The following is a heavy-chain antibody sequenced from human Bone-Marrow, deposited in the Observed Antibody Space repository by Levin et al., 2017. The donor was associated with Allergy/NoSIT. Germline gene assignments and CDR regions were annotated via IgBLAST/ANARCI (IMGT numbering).Heavy chain of an antibody. CDR2: ISWNSGSI. J-gene: IGHJ3*02. CDR1: GFTFDDYA. CDR3: AKENIYQYCSGGSCYLYAFDI. D-gene: IGHD2-15*01. Sequence: GGSLRLSCAASGFTFDDYAMHWVRQAPGKGLEWVSGISWNSGSIGYADSVKGRFTISRDNAKNSLYLQMNSLRAEDTALYYCAKENIYQYCSGGSCYLYAFDIWGQGTMVTVSS. V-gene: IGHV3-9*01.